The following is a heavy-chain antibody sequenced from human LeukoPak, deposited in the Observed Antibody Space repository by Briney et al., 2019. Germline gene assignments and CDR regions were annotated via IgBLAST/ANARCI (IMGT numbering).Heavy chain of an antibody. Sequence: SETLSLTCTVSGASISSYYWSWIRQSPGKGLEWIANIYYSGTTKYNPSLKSRVTISLDTSKNQFSLNLSSVTAADTAVYYCARNLRVTWFDYWGQGTLVTVSS. CDR3: ARNLRVTWFDY. V-gene: IGHV4-59*12. J-gene: IGHJ4*02. CDR2: IYYSGTT. CDR1: GASISSYY. D-gene: IGHD3-16*01.